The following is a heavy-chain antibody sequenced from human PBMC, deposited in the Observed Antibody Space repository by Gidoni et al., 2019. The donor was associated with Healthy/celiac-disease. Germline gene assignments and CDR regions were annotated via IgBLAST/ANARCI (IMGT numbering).Heavy chain of an antibody. D-gene: IGHD3-10*01. J-gene: IGHJ5*02. CDR1: GGSFSGSY. CDR2: INHSGST. CDR3: ARGLRITMVRGVPPRGANWFDP. Sequence: QVQLQQWGAGLLKPSETLSLTCAVSGGSFSGSYWSWIRQPPGKGLEWIGEINHSGSTNYNPSLKSRVTISVDTSKNQFSLKLSSVTAADTAVYYCARGLRITMVRGVPPRGANWFDPWGQGTLVTVSS. V-gene: IGHV4-34*01.